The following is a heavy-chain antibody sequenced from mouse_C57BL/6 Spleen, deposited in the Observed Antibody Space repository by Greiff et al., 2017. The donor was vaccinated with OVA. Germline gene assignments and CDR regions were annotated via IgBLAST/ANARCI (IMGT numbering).Heavy chain of an antibody. CDR2: IDPANGNT. V-gene: IGHV14-3*01. Sequence: EVKLQESVAELVRPGASVKLSCTASGFNIKNTYMHWVKQRPEQGLEWIGRIDPANGNTKYAPKFQGKATITADTSSNTAYLQLSSLTSEDTAIYYCASDYVSYYYAMDYWGQGTSVTVSS. J-gene: IGHJ4*01. CDR3: ASDYVSYYYAMDY. CDR1: GFNIKNTY. D-gene: IGHD1-1*01.